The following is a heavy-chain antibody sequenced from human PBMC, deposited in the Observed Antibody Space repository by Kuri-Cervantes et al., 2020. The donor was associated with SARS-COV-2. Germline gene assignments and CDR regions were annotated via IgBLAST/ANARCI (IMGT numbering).Heavy chain of an antibody. CDR2: ISGSGGST. CDR3: AKPGITMVRGVIYWFDP. J-gene: IGHJ5*02. D-gene: IGHD3-10*01. Sequence: GGSLRLSCAASGFTFSSYAMSWVRQAQGKGLEWVSAISGSGGSTYYADSVKGRFTISRDNSKNTLYLQMNSLRAEDAAVYYCAKPGITMVRGVIYWFDPWGQGTLVTVSS. V-gene: IGHV3-23*01. CDR1: GFTFSSYA.